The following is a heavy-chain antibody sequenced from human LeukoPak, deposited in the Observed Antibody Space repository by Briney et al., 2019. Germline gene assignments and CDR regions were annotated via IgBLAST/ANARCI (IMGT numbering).Heavy chain of an antibody. CDR2: INPNSGGT. CDR1: GYTFTGYY. CDR3: ARVGYYDILTGSLFDY. Sequence: ASVKVSCKASGYTFTGYYMHWVRQAPGQGLEWMGWINPNSGGTNYAQKLQGRVTMTTDTSTSTAYMELRSLRSDDTAVYYCARVGYYDILTGSLFDYWGQGTLVTVSS. J-gene: IGHJ4*02. V-gene: IGHV1-2*02. D-gene: IGHD3-9*01.